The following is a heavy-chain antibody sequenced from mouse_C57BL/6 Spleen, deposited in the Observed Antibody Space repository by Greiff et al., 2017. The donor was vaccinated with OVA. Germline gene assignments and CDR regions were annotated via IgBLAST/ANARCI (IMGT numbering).Heavy chain of an antibody. D-gene: IGHD1-1*01. CDR3: ASWGSCFAY. CDR1: GFTFSSYG. J-gene: IGHJ3*01. CDR2: ISSGGSYT. V-gene: IGHV5-6*02. Sequence: EVMLVESGGDLVKPGGSLKLSCAASGFTFSSYGMSWVRQTPDKRLEWVATISSGGSYTYYPDSVKARFTISKDNDKHTLYLQMSSLESEDTAMCYCASWGSCFAYWGQGTLVTVSA.